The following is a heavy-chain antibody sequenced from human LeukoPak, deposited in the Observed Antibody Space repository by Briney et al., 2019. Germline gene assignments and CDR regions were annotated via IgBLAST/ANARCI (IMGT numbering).Heavy chain of an antibody. V-gene: IGHV3-11*04. D-gene: IGHD3-10*01. CDR3: ARAQPRWFGESTYYFDY. Sequence: GGSLRLSCAASGFTFSDYYMSWIRQAPGKGLEWVSYISSSGSTIYYADSVKGRFTISRDNAKNSLYLQMNSLRAEDTAVYYCARAQPRWFGESTYYFDYWGQGTLVTASS. CDR1: GFTFSDYY. CDR2: ISSSGSTI. J-gene: IGHJ4*02.